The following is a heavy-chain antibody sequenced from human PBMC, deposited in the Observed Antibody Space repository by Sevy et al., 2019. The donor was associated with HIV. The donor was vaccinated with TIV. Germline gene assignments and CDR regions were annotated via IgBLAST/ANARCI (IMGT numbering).Heavy chain of an antibody. D-gene: IGHD6-13*01. J-gene: IGHJ3*02. CDR2: INPNSGGT. V-gene: IGHV1-2*06. Sequence: ASVKVSCKASGYTFTGYYMHWVRQAPGQGIEWMGRINPNSGGTNYAQKFQGRVTMTRDTSISTAYMELSRLRSDDTAVYYCARGGIAAAGTFDIWGQGTMVTVSS. CDR1: GYTFTGYY. CDR3: ARGGIAAAGTFDI.